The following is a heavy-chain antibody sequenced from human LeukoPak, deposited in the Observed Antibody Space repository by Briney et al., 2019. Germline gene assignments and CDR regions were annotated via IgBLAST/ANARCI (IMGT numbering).Heavy chain of an antibody. CDR3: ARDFRYCSSTSCYTFDY. Sequence: ASVKVSCKASGYTFTSYYMHWVRQAPGQGLEWMGIINPSGGSTSYAQKFQGRVTMTRDTSTSTVYMELSSLRSEDTAVYYCARDFRYCSSTSCYTFDYWGQGTLVTVSS. V-gene: IGHV1-46*01. CDR2: INPSGGST. J-gene: IGHJ4*02. D-gene: IGHD2-2*02. CDR1: GYTFTSYY.